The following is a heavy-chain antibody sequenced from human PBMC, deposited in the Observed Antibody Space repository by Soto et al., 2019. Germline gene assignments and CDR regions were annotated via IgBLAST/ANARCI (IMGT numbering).Heavy chain of an antibody. V-gene: IGHV4-59*01. Sequence: AETLSLTCTVSGGSISSYYWGWIRQPPGKGLEWIGYIYYSGSTNYNPSLKSRVTISVDTSKNQLSLKLSSVTAADTAVYYCARDSSRYHAFDIWGQGTMV. CDR3: ARDSSRYHAFDI. CDR1: GGSISSYY. J-gene: IGHJ3*02. CDR2: IYYSGST. D-gene: IGHD3-22*01.